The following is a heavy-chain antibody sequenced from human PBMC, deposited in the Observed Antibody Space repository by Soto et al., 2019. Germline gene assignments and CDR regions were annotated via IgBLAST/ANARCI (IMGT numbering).Heavy chain of an antibody. Sequence: ASVKVSCKASGYTFTGYYMHWVRQAPGQGLEWMGWINPNSGGTNYAQKFQGRVTMTRDTSISTAYMELSRLRSDDTAVYYCARGLHVLRRFLEWLLYFDSWGQGTPVTVSS. CDR3: ARGLHVLRRFLEWLLYFDS. J-gene: IGHJ4*02. CDR1: GYTFTGYY. V-gene: IGHV1-2*02. CDR2: INPNSGGT. D-gene: IGHD3-3*01.